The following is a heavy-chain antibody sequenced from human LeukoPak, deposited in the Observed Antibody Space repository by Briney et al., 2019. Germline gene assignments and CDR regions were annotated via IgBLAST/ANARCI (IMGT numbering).Heavy chain of an antibody. Sequence: SETLSVTCTVSGGSISGYYWSWIRQPAGKGLEWIGRIYTGGSTNYNPSLRSRVTMSVDTSKNQFSLKLSSVTAADTAVYYCAGISIAVADHWGQGTLVTVSS. J-gene: IGHJ5*02. CDR2: IYTGGST. CDR1: GGSISGYY. D-gene: IGHD6-19*01. V-gene: IGHV4-4*07. CDR3: AGISIAVADH.